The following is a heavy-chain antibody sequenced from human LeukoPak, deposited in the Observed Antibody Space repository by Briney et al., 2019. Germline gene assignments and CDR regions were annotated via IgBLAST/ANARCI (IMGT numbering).Heavy chain of an antibody. D-gene: IGHD2-8*01. J-gene: IGHJ5*02. CDR1: GYTFTEYN. CDR2: INPNSGDT. Sequence: ASVKVSCKASGYTFTEYNIYWVRQAPGQGLEWMGWINPNSGDTNYAQSFQGRVTMTGDTSITTAYMELSSLRSDDTAVYYCARGNGRFSDNWFDPWGQGTLVTVSS. V-gene: IGHV1-2*02. CDR3: ARGNGRFSDNWFDP.